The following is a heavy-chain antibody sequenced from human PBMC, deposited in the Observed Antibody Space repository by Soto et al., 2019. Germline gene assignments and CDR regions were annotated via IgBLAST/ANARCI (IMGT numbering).Heavy chain of an antibody. CDR3: AKETAKLGEPCFDH. CDR1: GFAFDNYA. V-gene: IGHV3-23*01. Sequence: EVHLLQSGGSLVQPGGSLGLSCAASGFAFDNYAMSWVRQAPGKGLEWVSGISTSGDGTYYADSVKGRFTISRDNSRSTLYLQMNTLTAEDTAIYYCAKETAKLGEPCFDHWGQGALVTVSS. J-gene: IGHJ4*02. D-gene: IGHD7-27*01. CDR2: ISTSGDGT.